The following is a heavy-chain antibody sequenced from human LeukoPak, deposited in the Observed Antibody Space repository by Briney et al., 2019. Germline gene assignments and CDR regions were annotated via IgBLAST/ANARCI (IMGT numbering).Heavy chain of an antibody. CDR2: IYYSGST. J-gene: IGHJ6*03. CDR3: ARVSGYNYYYYYMDV. Sequence: SETLSLTCTVSGGSISSYCWSWIRQPPGKGLEWIGYIYYSGSTNYNPSLKSRVTISVDTSKNQFSLKLSSVTAADTAVYYCARVSGYNYYYYYMDVWGKGTTVTVSS. V-gene: IGHV4-59*01. CDR1: GGSISSYC. D-gene: IGHD6-25*01.